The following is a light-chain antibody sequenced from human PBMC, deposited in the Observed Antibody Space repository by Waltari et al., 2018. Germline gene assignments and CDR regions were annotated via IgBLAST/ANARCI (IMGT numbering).Light chain of an antibody. CDR1: QSLFSTSNSKTY. CDR3: HHYYIPPLT. J-gene: IGKJ5*01. V-gene: IGKV4-1*01. Sequence: DIVMTQSPDFLAVSLGERATINCKSSQSLFSTSNSKTYISWYQQNPGQPPKLVIYWASTRGSGVPDRFSGSGSGTDFTLTISSLQAEDVAVYYCHHYYIPPLTFGQGTRLEIK. CDR2: WAS.